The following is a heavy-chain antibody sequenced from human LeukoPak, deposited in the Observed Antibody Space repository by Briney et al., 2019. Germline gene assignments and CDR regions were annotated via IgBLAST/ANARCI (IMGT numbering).Heavy chain of an antibody. Sequence: GGSLRLSCAASGFTFSRYWMTWVRHAPGKGLEWVASIKEDGSEKYSVDSVKGRFTISRDNAKNSLILQMNSLRAEDTAVYYCARAEGGYDILTGYFPDYWGQGTLVTVSS. CDR2: IKEDGSEK. CDR3: ARAEGGYDILTGYFPDY. CDR1: GFTFSRYW. D-gene: IGHD3-9*01. J-gene: IGHJ4*02. V-gene: IGHV3-7*01.